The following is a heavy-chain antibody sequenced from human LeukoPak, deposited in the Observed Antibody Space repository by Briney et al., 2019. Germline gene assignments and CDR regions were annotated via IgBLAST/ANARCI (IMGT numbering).Heavy chain of an antibody. J-gene: IGHJ4*02. Sequence: GGSLRLSCAASGFTFSSYAMSWVRQAPGKGLEWVSTISNSNGNTYYADSVKGRFTISRDNSKNTLYLQMNSLTAEDTAIYYFAKATGNQGNGGRGTLVTVSS. V-gene: IGHV3-23*01. CDR2: ISNSNGNT. CDR3: AKATGNQGN. D-gene: IGHD1-1*01. CDR1: GFTFSSYA.